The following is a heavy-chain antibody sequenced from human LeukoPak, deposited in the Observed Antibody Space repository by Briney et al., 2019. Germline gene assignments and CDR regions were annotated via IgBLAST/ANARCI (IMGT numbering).Heavy chain of an antibody. CDR2: IYYSGST. D-gene: IGHD6-13*01. J-gene: IGHJ6*03. V-gene: IGHV4-59*01. CDR1: GGSISNKY. Sequence: SETLSLTCTVSGGSISNKYWSWIRQPPGKGLEWIGYIYYSGSTNYNPSLKSRVTISVDTSKNQFSLRLSSVTAADTAVYSCARGLKQQLGNLYYYYYYYMDVWGKGTTVTISS. CDR3: ARGLKQQLGNLYYYYYYYMDV.